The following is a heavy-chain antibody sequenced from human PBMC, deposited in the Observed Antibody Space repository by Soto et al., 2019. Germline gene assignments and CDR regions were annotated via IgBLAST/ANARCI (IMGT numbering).Heavy chain of an antibody. V-gene: IGHV3-74*01. J-gene: IGHJ6*02. CDR2: INSDGSST. CDR1: GFTFSSYW. Sequence: GGSLRLSCAASGFTFSSYWMHWVRQAPGKGLVWVSRINSDGSSTSYADSVKGRFTISRDNAKNTLYLQMNSLRAEDTAVYYCSRDLQQLSSEGYYYYVMDVWGQGTTVTVSS. CDR3: SRDLQQLSSEGYYYYVMDV. D-gene: IGHD6-13*01.